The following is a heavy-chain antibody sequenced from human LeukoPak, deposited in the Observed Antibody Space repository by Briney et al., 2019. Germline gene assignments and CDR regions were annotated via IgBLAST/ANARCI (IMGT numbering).Heavy chain of an antibody. CDR2: ITSSSSSM. CDR1: GFTFSIYT. V-gene: IGHV3-21*01. D-gene: IGHD7-27*01. Sequence: GGSLRLSCVASGFTFSIYTMSWLRQAPGKGLEWVSSITSSSSSMYSADSVKGRLTISRDNAKNSLYLQMNSLRAEDTAVYYCARDLAWGGYWGQGTLVTVSS. J-gene: IGHJ4*02. CDR3: ARDLAWGGY.